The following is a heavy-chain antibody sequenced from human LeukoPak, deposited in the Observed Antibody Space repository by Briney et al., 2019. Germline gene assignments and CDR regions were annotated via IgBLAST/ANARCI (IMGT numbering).Heavy chain of an antibody. CDR1: GFTFSDYS. J-gene: IGHJ4*02. V-gene: IGHV3-48*02. CDR2: VSGGSGTI. Sequence: PGGSLRLSCAASGFTFSDYSMNWVRQAPGKGLEWVSYVSGGSGTIYYADSVKGRFTISRDNAKNLLFLQMNSLRDKDTAVYYCARGQRYSTSPFDYWGQGTLVTVSS. D-gene: IGHD3-16*02. CDR3: ARGQRYSTSPFDY.